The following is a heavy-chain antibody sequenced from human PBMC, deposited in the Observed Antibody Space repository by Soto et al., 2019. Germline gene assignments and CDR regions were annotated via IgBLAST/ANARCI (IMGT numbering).Heavy chain of an antibody. CDR2: IIPIFGTA. V-gene: IGHV1-69*13. D-gene: IGHD3-22*01. CDR3: SRRYYYDSSGCYFDY. Sequence: SVKVSCKASGGTFSSYAISWVRQAPGQGLEWMGGIIPIFGTANYAQKFQGRVTITADESTSTAYMELSSLRSEDTAVYYCSRRYYYDSSGCYFDYWGQGTLVTVSS. J-gene: IGHJ4*02. CDR1: GGTFSSYA.